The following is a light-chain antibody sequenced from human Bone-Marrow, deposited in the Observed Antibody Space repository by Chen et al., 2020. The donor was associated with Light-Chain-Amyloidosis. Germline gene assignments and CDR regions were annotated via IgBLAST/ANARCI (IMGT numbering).Light chain of an antibody. CDR1: QTVGSF. CDR2: DVS. CDR3: QQRSNWPPMYT. J-gene: IGKJ2*01. V-gene: IGKV3-11*01. Sequence: EILFTQSPATPSFSPGERATLSCRASQTVGSFFAWYQQKPGQAPRLVIYDVSKRASGIPARFSGGESGTDFTLTISSLEPEDFAVYYCQQRSNWPPMYTFGQGTKLEIK.